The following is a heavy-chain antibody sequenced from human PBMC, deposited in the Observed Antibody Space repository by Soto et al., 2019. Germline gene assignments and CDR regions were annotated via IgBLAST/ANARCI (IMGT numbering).Heavy chain of an antibody. CDR1: GFTFSSYA. CDR2: ISYDGSNK. D-gene: IGHD2-2*01. V-gene: IGHV3-30-3*01. J-gene: IGHJ6*02. Sequence: QVQLVESGGGVVQPGRSLRLSCAASGFTFSSYAMHWVRQAPGKGLEWVAVISYDGSNKYYADSVKGRFTISRDNSKNTLYLQMNSLRAEDTAVYYCARGADGGEPAATNYYYYYGMDVWGQGPRSPSP. CDR3: ARGADGGEPAATNYYYYYGMDV.